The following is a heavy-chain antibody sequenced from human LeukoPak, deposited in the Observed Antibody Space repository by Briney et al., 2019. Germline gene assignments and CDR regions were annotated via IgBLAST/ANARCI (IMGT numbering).Heavy chain of an antibody. D-gene: IGHD2-21*02. Sequence: PGGALRLACAASGFTFSSYSMNWVRRAPGKGLEWVSSISSSSSYRYYADSVKGRFTISRDKAKNSLYLQMNSPRAEDTALYYSASEAYCGGDCYPYTWFDPWGQGTLVTVSS. CDR3: ASEAYCGGDCYPYTWFDP. V-gene: IGHV3-21*01. CDR1: GFTFSSYS. J-gene: IGHJ5*02. CDR2: ISSSSSYR.